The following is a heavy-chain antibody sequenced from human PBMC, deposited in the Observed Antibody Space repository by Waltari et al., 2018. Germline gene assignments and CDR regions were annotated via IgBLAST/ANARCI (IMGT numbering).Heavy chain of an antibody. V-gene: IGHV4-59*12. CDR1: GGSFSSYW. CDR3: ARYGRRYFEF. D-gene: IGHD3-9*01. CDR2: INGKSGNT. J-gene: IGHJ1*01. Sequence: QVQLQESGPGLVKPSETLSLTCAVSGGSFSSYWWSWIRQPPGKGLEWIGEINGKSGNTNYNPSLKSRVTISKDASKRQISLKLSSVTAADTAVYYCARYGRRYFEFWGQGALVTVSS.